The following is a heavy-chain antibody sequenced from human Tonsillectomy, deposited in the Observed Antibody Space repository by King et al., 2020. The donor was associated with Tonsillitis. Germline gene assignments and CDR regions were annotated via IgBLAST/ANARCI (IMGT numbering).Heavy chain of an antibody. V-gene: IGHV1-69*01. D-gene: IGHD1-26*01. J-gene: IGHJ4*02. CDR3: ARDTITGRRKGVIDN. CDR2: FIPIFGIT. CDR1: GGTFNSYA. Sequence: VQLVQSGAEVKKPGSSVTVSCKASGGTFNSYAISWVRQAPGQGLEWMGGFIPIFGITNYAQKFQGRVTITADESTRTAYMKLSSLRSEDTAMYYCARDTITGRRKGVIDNWGQGTLVTVSS.